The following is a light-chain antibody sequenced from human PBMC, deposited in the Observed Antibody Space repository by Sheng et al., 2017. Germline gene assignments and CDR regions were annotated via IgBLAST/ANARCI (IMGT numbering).Light chain of an antibody. CDR2: AAS. CDR1: QSISSY. J-gene: IGKJ1*01. V-gene: IGKV1-39*01. CDR3: QQSYSTLRT. Sequence: DIQMTQSPSSLSASVGDRVTITCRASQSISSYLNWYQQKPGKAPKLLIYAASSLQSGVPSRFSGSGSGTDFTLTISSLQPEDFATYYCQQSYSTLRTFGRRTKVEYK.